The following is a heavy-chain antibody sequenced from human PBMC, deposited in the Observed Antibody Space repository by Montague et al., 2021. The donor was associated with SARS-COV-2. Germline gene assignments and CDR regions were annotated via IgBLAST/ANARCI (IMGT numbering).Heavy chain of an antibody. J-gene: IGHJ4*02. CDR3: VRMPDQVWLDY. V-gene: IGHV2-70*01. Sequence: PALVKPTQTLTLTCTFSGFSLSTSGMCVSWIRQPPGKALEWLAVIDWDDDKSYSTSLKTRLTISKDTSKNQVVLTMTNMDPVDTATYYRVRMPDQVWLDYWGQGILVTVSS. D-gene: IGHD5-18*01. CDR2: IDWDDDK. CDR1: GFSLSTSGMC.